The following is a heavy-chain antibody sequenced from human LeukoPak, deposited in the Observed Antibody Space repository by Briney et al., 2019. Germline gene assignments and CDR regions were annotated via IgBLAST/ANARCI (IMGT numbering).Heavy chain of an antibody. D-gene: IGHD2-2*01. CDR3: AKGSYVPDSSSDY. Sequence: GGSLRLSCAASGFTFSSYAMSWVRQAPVKGLEWVSAISGSGGSTYYADAVKGRFTISRDNSKNTLYLQMNSLRAEGTAVYYCAKGSYVPDSSSDYWGQGTLVTVSS. CDR1: GFTFSSYA. J-gene: IGHJ4*02. V-gene: IGHV3-23*01. CDR2: ISGSGGST.